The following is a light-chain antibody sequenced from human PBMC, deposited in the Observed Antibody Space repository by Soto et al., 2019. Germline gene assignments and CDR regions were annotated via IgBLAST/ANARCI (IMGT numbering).Light chain of an antibody. CDR3: QQYGSSPPMYT. J-gene: IGKJ2*01. V-gene: IGKV3-20*01. Sequence: EIVLTQSPGTLSLSPGEGATLSCRASQSVSSAYLAWYQQKPGQAPRLLIYGASSRATGIPDRFSGSGSGSDFTLTIIRLEPEDFAVYYCQQYGSSPPMYTFGQGTKLEIK. CDR2: GAS. CDR1: QSVSSAY.